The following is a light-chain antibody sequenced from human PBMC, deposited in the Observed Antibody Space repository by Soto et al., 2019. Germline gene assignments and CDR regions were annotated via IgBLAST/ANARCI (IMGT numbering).Light chain of an antibody. CDR2: GNS. Sequence: QSVLTQPPSVSGAPGQRVTISCTGYNSNIGAGYDVHWYQQLPGTAPKLLIYGNSNRPSVVPDRFSASKSGTSASLDITGLQAEDEADYYCQSYDSSLSGWVFGGGTKLTVL. J-gene: IGLJ3*02. CDR3: QSYDSSLSGWV. CDR1: NSNIGAGYD. V-gene: IGLV1-40*01.